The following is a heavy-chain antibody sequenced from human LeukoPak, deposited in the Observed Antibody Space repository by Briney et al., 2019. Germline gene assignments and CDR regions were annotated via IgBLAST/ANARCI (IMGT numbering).Heavy chain of an antibody. Sequence: PSETLSLTCTVSGGSIGSDYWSWIRQPPGKGLGWIGYIYYSGTTNYNPSLKSRVTISIDTSKNQFSLRLSSVTAADTAVYYCERIYWGPTYLDYGGQGTRVTVSS. CDR1: GGSIGSDY. CDR3: ERIYWGPTYLDY. D-gene: IGHD7-27*01. CDR2: IYYSGTT. V-gene: IGHV4-59*01. J-gene: IGHJ4*02.